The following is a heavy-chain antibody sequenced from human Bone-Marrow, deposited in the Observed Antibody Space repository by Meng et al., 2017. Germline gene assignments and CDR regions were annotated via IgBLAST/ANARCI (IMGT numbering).Heavy chain of an antibody. J-gene: IGHJ5*02. V-gene: IGHV1-69*05. CDR3: ASGLSGSYQNWFDP. Sequence: HVQLVRLGAEGNKAGSSVKVACEASGCTFSSYAIRWVRQAPGQGLEWMGVIIPIFGTANDAQKFQGRVTITTDESTSTAYMELSSLRSEDTAVYYCASGLSGSYQNWFDPWGQGTLVTVSS. D-gene: IGHD1-26*01. CDR2: IIPIFGTA. CDR1: GCTFSSYA.